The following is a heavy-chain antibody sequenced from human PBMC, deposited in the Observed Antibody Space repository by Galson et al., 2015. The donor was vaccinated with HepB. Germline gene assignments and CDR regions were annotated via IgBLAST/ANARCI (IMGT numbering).Heavy chain of an antibody. Sequence: SLRLSCAASGFTVSSNYMSWVRQAPGKGLEWVSVIYSGGSTYYADSVKGRFTISRDNSKNTLYLQMNSLRAEDTAVYYCAASGYPRSGLFDYWGQGTLVTVSS. V-gene: IGHV3-53*01. CDR3: AASGYPRSGLFDY. CDR2: IYSGGST. CDR1: GFTVSSNY. D-gene: IGHD5-12*01. J-gene: IGHJ4*02.